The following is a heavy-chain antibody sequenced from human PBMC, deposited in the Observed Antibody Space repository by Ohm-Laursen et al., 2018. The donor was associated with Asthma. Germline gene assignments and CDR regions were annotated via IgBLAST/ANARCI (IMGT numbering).Heavy chain of an antibody. V-gene: IGHV4-4*02. CDR2: IYYSGST. J-gene: IGHJ4*02. D-gene: IGHD3-22*01. CDR3: ARIPYYYDSSGYFDY. CDR1: GGSISSSNW. Sequence: TLSLTCAVSGGSISSSNWWSWVRQPPGKGLEWIGYIYYSGSTNYNPSLKSRVTISVDTSKNQFSLKLSSVTAADTAVYYCARIPYYYDSSGYFDYWGQGTLVTVSS.